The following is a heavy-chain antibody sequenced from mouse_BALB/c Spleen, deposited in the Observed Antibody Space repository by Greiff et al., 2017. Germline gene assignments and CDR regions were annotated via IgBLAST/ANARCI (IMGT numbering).Heavy chain of an antibody. CDR2: ISSGGST. D-gene: IGHD2-4*01. CDR1: GFTFSSYA. J-gene: IGHJ3*01. Sequence: EVQRVESGGGLVKPGGSLKLSCAASGFTFSSYAMSWVRQTPEKRLEWVASISSGGSTYYPDSVKGRFTISRDNARNILYLQMSSLRSEDTAMYYCARAYYDYDAFAYWGQGTLVTVS. V-gene: IGHV5-6-5*01. CDR3: ARAYYDYDAFAY.